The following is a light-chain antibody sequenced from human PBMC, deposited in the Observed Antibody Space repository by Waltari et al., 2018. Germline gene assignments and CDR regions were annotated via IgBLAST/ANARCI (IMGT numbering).Light chain of an antibody. J-gene: IGKJ1*01. CDR2: DAS. CDR1: EDIDTS. CDR3: QQYYSSPRT. Sequence: DIQMTQSPSSLSASVGDRVTIACRASEDIDTSLAWYQQNPGKAPKLLLYDASRLESGVPSRFSGSGSGTDFTLTISSLQPGDFATYYCQQYYSSPRTFGLGTRVEIK. V-gene: IGKV1-NL1*01.